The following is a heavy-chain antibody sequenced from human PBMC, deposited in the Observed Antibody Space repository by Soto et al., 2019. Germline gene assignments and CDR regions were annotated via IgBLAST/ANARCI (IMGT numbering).Heavy chain of an antibody. CDR3: VKDRRTEAYGMEV. J-gene: IGHJ6*02. V-gene: IGHV3-30*18. CDR1: GFTFSSYG. CDR2: ISYDGIRK. D-gene: IGHD2-21*01. Sequence: GGSLRLSCAASGFTFSSYGMYWVRQAPSRGLEWVAVISYDGIRKFYGDSVKGRFTISRDNSQNTVYLQMNSLRAEDTAVYYCVKDRRTEAYGMEVWGQGTTVTASS.